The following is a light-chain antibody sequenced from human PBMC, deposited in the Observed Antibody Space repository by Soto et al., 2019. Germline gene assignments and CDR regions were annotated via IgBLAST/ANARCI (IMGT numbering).Light chain of an antibody. V-gene: IGLV1-44*01. J-gene: IGLJ2*01. CDR1: YSNIGSNT. Sequence: QSVLTQPPSVSATPGQRVTISCSGTYSNIGSNTVAWYQRLPGAAPKLLIYSNNERHSGVPDRFSGSTSGSSASLAISGLQSEDEADDYCAAWDDSLNSPRMLFGGGTKLTVL. CDR3: AAWDDSLNSPRML. CDR2: SNN.